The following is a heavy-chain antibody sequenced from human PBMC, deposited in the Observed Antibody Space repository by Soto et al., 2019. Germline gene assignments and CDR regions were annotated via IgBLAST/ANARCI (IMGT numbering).Heavy chain of an antibody. J-gene: IGHJ3*02. CDR2: IYYSGST. D-gene: IGHD3-22*01. CDR3: ARLYDSSGYPPGNAFDI. CDR1: GGYISSYY. V-gene: IGHV4-59*08. Sequence: QVQLQESGPGLVKPSETLSLTCTVSGGYISSYYWSWIRQPPGKGLEWIGYIYYSGSTNYNPSLKSRVTISVDTSKNQFSLKLSSVTAADTAVYYCARLYDSSGYPPGNAFDIWGQGTMVTVSS.